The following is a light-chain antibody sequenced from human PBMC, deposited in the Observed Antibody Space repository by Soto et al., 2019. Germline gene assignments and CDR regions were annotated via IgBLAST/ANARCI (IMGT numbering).Light chain of an antibody. Sequence: QSALTQPPSASGSPGQSVTISCTGTSSDVGGYDYVSWYQQHPGKAPKLMIYEVTKRPSGVPDRFSGSKSGNTASLTVSGLHAEDEADYYCRSYAGSNNFVFGTGSKVTGL. J-gene: IGLJ1*01. CDR1: SSDVGGYDY. CDR2: EVT. V-gene: IGLV2-8*01. CDR3: RSYAGSNNFV.